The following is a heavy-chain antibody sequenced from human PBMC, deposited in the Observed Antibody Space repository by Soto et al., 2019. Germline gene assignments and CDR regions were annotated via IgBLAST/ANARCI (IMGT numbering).Heavy chain of an antibody. V-gene: IGHV4-59*08. Sequence: QVQLQESGPGLVKPSETLSLTCTVSGGSISSYYWSWIRQPPGKGLEWIGYSYYSGSTNYNPSLKSRVTISVDTSKNQFSLKLSSVPAADTAVYYCARRYGYSFDYWGQGTLVTVSS. CDR3: ARRYGYSFDY. CDR1: GGSISSYY. J-gene: IGHJ4*02. CDR2: SYYSGST. D-gene: IGHD1-1*01.